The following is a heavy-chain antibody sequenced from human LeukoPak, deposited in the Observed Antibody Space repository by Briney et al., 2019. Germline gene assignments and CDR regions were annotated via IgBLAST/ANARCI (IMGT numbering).Heavy chain of an antibody. V-gene: IGHV1-18*01. J-gene: IGHJ4*02. CDR1: GYTFTSYG. CDR3: ARDVLRYFDWSPGAGY. CDR2: ISAYNGNT. D-gene: IGHD3-9*01. Sequence: GASVKVSCKASGYTFTSYGISWVRQAPGQGLEWMRWISAYNGNTNYARKLQGRVTMTTDTSTSTAYMELRSLRSDDTAVYYCARDVLRYFDWSPGAGYWGQGTLVTVSS.